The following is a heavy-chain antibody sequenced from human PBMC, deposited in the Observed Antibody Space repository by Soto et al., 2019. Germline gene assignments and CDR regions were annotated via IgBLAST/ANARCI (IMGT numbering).Heavy chain of an antibody. CDR3: AKDMVPPGTICGPELDY. Sequence: GGSLRLSCAASGFTFSSYGMHWVRQAPGKGLEWVAVISYDGSNKYYADSVKGRFTISRDNSKNTLYLQMNSLRAEDTAVYYCAKDMVPPGTICGPELDYWGQGTLVTVSS. CDR2: ISYDGSNK. V-gene: IGHV3-30*18. D-gene: IGHD3-10*01. CDR1: GFTFSSYG. J-gene: IGHJ4*02.